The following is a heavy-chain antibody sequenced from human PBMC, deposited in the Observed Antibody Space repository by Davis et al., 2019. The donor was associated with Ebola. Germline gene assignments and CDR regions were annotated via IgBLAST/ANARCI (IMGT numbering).Heavy chain of an antibody. CDR3: WLLLFGESLYHFDY. Sequence: HTGGSLRLSCAASGFTFSSYWMHWVRQAPGKGLVWVSCINRDGSTTTYADSVKGRFTISRDNAKNTLYLQMNSLRAEDTAVYYCWLLLFGESLYHFDYWGQGTLVTVSS. J-gene: IGHJ4*02. V-gene: IGHV3-74*03. D-gene: IGHD3-10*01. CDR2: INRDGSTT. CDR1: GFTFSSYW.